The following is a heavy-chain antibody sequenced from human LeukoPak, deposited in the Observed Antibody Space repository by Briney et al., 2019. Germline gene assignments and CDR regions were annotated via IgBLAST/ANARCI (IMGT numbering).Heavy chain of an antibody. D-gene: IGHD3-16*01. J-gene: IGHJ4*02. CDR3: ARGDDYVWGSYTTYFDY. CDR2: IYDSGST. CDR1: GGSIRSSYYY. Sequence: SETLSLTCTVSGGSIRSSYYYWGWIRQPPGKGLEWIGSIYDSGSTYYNPSLKSRVTISVDTSKNQFSLKLNSVTAADTAVYYCARGDDYVWGSYTTYFDYWGQGTLVTVSS. V-gene: IGHV4-39*01.